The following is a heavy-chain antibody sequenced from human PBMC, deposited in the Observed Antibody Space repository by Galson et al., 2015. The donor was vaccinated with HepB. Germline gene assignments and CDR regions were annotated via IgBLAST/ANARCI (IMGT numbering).Heavy chain of an antibody. Sequence: SLRLSCAASGFTFSSYSMNWVRQAPGKGLEWVSSISSSSSYIYYADSVKGRFTISRGNAKNSLYLQMNSLRAEDTAVYYCARDAPPRYYDSSGYMSAFDIWGQGTMVTVSS. J-gene: IGHJ3*02. CDR2: ISSSSSYI. CDR1: GFTFSSYS. D-gene: IGHD3-22*01. CDR3: ARDAPPRYYDSSGYMSAFDI. V-gene: IGHV3-21*01.